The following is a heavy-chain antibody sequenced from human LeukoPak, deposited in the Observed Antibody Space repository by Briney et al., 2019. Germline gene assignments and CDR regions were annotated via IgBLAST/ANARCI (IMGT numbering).Heavy chain of an antibody. CDR3: ARYYGDYALYYYYYYMDV. V-gene: IGHV4-38-2*02. CDR1: GYSISSGYY. J-gene: IGHJ6*03. CDR2: IYHSGST. D-gene: IGHD4-17*01. Sequence: PSETLSLTCTVSGYSISSGYYWGWIRQPPGKGLEWIGSIYHSGSTYYNPSLKSRVTISVDTSKNQFSLKLSSVTAADTAVYYCARYYGDYALYYYYYYMDVWGKGTTVTVSS.